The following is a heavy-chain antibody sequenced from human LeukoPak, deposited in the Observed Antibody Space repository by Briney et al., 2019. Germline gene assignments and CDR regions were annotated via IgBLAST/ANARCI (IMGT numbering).Heavy chain of an antibody. Sequence: TLSLTCAISGDSFXXNSAAWDWIRQSPSRGLEWLGRTYYRSKWYNDYAVSVKSRITINPDTSKNQFSLQLNSVTPEDTAVYYCARSFSHYYDSSGYFHYWGQGTLVTVSS. CDR1: GDSFXXNSAA. V-gene: IGHV6-1*01. J-gene: IGHJ4*02. CDR3: ARSFSHYYDSSGYFHY. D-gene: IGHD3-22*01. CDR2: TYYRSKWYN.